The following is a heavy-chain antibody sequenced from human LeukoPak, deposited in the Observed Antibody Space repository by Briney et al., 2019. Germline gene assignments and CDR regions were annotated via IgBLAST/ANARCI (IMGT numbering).Heavy chain of an antibody. V-gene: IGHV3-30*01. CDR3: ARGGIPTGPYYYFYYMDV. Sequence: LAGGSLRLSCAASGFTFSRHVMQWVRQAPGKGLEWVAVISYDGNNRFYADSVKGRFTISRDNSRNTLYLQMNSLSGDDAAVYSCARGGIPTGPYYYFYYMDVWGKGTAVTVSS. J-gene: IGHJ6*03. D-gene: IGHD1-14*01. CDR1: GFTFSRHV. CDR2: ISYDGNNR.